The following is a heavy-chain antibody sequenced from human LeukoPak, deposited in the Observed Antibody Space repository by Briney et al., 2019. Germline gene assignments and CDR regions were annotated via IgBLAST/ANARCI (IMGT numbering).Heavy chain of an antibody. D-gene: IGHD3-10*01. J-gene: IGHJ5*02. V-gene: IGHV1-2*02. Sequence: VASVKVSCKASGYTFTGYYMHWVRQAPGQGLEWMGWINPNSGGTNYAQKFQGRVTMTRDTSISTAYMELSRLRSDDTAVYYCATVGVELWSSPFMGRGDWFDPWGQGTLVTVSS. CDR1: GYTFTGYY. CDR3: ATVGVELWSSPFMGRGDWFDP. CDR2: INPNSGGT.